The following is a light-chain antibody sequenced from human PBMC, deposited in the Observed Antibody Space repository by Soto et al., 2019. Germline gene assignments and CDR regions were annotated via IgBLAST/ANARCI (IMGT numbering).Light chain of an antibody. CDR1: QGISNY. J-gene: IGKJ4*01. CDR2: ASS. V-gene: IGKV1-27*01. Sequence: DIQMTQSPSSLSASVGDRVTITCRASQGISNYLAWYQQKPGKVPKLLIYASSTLPSGVPCRFSGSGSGTHFPITISSLQPEDVAPYSCQKYKSAPSLTFGGAPKVEIK. CDR3: QKYKSAPSLT.